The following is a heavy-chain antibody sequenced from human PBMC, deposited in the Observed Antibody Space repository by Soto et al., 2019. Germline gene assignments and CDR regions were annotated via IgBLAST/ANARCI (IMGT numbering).Heavy chain of an antibody. V-gene: IGHV3-30*03. Sequence: VGSLRLSCAASGFTFSSYGMHWVRQAPGKGLEWVAVISYDGSNKYYADSVKGRFTISRDNSTSTSYMELSSLRSEDTAVYYCARDMTRTVVPYFDFWGQGTLVTVSS. D-gene: IGHD1-7*01. J-gene: IGHJ4*02. CDR3: ARDMTRTVVPYFDF. CDR1: GFTFSSYG. CDR2: ISYDGSNK.